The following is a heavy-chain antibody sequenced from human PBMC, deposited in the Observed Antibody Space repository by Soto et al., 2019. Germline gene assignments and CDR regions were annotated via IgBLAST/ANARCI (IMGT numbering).Heavy chain of an antibody. CDR2: IYHSGST. J-gene: IGHJ4*02. Sequence: TLSLTGAVSGGSISSGGYSWSWIRQPPGKGLEWIGYIYHSGSTYYNPSLKSLVTISVDRSKNQFSLKLSSVTAADTAVYYCAREVPNYYDSSGYSYYFDYWGQGTLVTVSS. D-gene: IGHD3-22*01. CDR1: GGSISSGGYS. CDR3: AREVPNYYDSSGYSYYFDY. V-gene: IGHV4-30-2*01.